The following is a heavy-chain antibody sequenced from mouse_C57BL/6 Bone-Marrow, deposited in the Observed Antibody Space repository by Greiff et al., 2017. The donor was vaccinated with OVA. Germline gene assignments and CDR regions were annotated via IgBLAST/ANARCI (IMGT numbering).Heavy chain of an antibody. D-gene: IGHD2-3*01. CDR1: GFTFSSYG. Sequence: EVKLMESGGDLVKPGGSLKLSCAASGFTFSSYGMSWVRQTPDKRLEWVATISSGGSYTYYPDSVKGRFTISRDNAKNTLYLQMSSLKSEDTAMYYCAGQVLYDGYYLHWYFDVWGTGTTVTVSS. V-gene: IGHV5-6*01. J-gene: IGHJ1*03. CDR2: ISSGGSYT. CDR3: AGQVLYDGYYLHWYFDV.